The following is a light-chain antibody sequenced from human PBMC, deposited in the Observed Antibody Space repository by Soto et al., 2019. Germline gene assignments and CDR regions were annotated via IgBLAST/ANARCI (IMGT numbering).Light chain of an antibody. Sequence: EIVLTQSPATLSLSPGERATLSCRASQSVSNFLAWYLQRPGQAPRLLIFDASKRAAGVPARFSGSGSGTDCTLTSSIREPEDCAVYYCQQRSSWPITFGQGTRLEIK. J-gene: IGKJ5*01. CDR2: DAS. CDR3: QQRSSWPIT. V-gene: IGKV3-11*01. CDR1: QSVSNF.